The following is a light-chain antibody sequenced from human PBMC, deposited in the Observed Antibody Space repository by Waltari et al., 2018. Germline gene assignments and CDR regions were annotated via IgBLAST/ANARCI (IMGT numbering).Light chain of an antibody. CDR2: DVS. Sequence: QSALTQPASVSGSPGQSITISCTGTSSDVGAYASVPWYQQHPGKAPNVMIYDVSKRPAGASYRFSGSESGHTTSLTISGLEAEDEAEYYCSSFRSRSPNVVLFGGGTKLTVL. CDR1: SSDVGAYAS. CDR3: SSFRSRSPNVVL. V-gene: IGLV2-14*01. J-gene: IGLJ2*01.